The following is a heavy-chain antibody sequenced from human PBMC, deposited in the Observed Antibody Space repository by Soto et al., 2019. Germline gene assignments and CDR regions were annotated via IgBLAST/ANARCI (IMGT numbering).Heavy chain of an antibody. D-gene: IGHD3-10*01. J-gene: IGHJ6*02. CDR3: ARDRGSGSYYPYYYYAMDV. V-gene: IGHV4-59*01. CDR1: GGSINNYY. CDR2: IYNSGST. Sequence: SETLSLTCTVSGGSINNYYLTWIRQPPGKGLEWIGYIYNSGSTNYNPSLKSRVTISVDTSKNQFSLELRSVTAADTAVYFCARDRGSGSYYPYYYYAMDVWGQGTTVT.